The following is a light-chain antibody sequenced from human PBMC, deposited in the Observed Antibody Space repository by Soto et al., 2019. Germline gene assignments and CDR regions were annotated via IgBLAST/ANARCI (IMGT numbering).Light chain of an antibody. CDR3: QQYNNWPPWT. J-gene: IGKJ1*01. V-gene: IGKV3-15*01. CDR2: GAS. CDR1: QSVSSN. Sequence: IVMTQSPATLSVSPGERATLSCRASQSVSSNLAWYQQKPGQAPRLLIYGASTRATGSPARFSGSGSGTEFTLTLSSLQSEDFAVYYCQQYNNWPPWTFGQGTKVEIK.